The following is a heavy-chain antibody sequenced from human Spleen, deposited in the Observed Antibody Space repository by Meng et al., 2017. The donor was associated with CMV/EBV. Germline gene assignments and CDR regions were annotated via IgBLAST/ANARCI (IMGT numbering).Heavy chain of an antibody. CDR1: GGSFSGYY. CDR3: ARRGEQQLARFFDY. Sequence: QVRLQQCGAGLLKSSETLSLTCAVYGGSFSGYYWSWIRQPPGKGLEWIGEINHSGSTYYNPSLKSRVTISVDTSKNQFSLKLSSVTAADTAVYYCARRGEQQLARFFDYWGQGTLVTVSS. D-gene: IGHD6-13*01. V-gene: IGHV4-34*01. CDR2: INHSGST. J-gene: IGHJ4*02.